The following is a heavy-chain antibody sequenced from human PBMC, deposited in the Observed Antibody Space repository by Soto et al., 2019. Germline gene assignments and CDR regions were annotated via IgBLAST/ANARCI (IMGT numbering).Heavy chain of an antibody. CDR1: GYTLTNYG. Sequence: QVQLVQSGDEVKKTGASVKVSCRASGYTLTNYGISWVRQAPGQGLFWMGWISGHNGNTLYAQNVQGRITLTIDTSTNTAYRELMSLKIDDTAMYYCVRDWQLSPWGQGTLVTVSS. CDR2: ISGHNGNT. V-gene: IGHV1-18*01. CDR3: VRDWQLSP. D-gene: IGHD1-1*01. J-gene: IGHJ5*02.